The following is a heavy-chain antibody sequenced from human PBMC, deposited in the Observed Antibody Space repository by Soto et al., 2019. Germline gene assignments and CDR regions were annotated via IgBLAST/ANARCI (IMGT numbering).Heavy chain of an antibody. V-gene: IGHV1-18*01. CDR1: GYTFTSYG. D-gene: IGHD3-16*02. CDR2: ISAYNGNT. Sequence: ASVKVSCKASGYTFTSYGISWVRQAPGQGLEWMGWISAYNGNTNYAQKLQGRVTMTTDTSTSTAYMELRSLRSDDTAVYYFTRSYQRITFGGVIGANWFDPWGQGTLVTVS. J-gene: IGHJ5*02. CDR3: TRSYQRITFGGVIGANWFDP.